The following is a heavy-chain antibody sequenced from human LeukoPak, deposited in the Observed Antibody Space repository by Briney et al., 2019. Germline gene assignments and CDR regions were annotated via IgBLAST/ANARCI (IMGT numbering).Heavy chain of an antibody. D-gene: IGHD1-1*01. J-gene: IGHJ4*02. CDR1: GFTVSSNY. Sequence: GGSLRLSCAASGFTVSSNYMSWVRQAPGKGLEWVSVIYSGGSTYYADSVKGRFTISRDNYKTTLYLQVNSRRTEGTAVYYCEIEVEGVDYWGQGTLVTVSS. CDR3: EIEVEGVDY. V-gene: IGHV3-53*01. CDR2: IYSGGST.